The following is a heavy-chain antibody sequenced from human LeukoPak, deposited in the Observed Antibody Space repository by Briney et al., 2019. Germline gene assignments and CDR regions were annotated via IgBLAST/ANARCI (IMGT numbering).Heavy chain of an antibody. Sequence: AETLSLTCTASGCSISSHDWSWIRQPPGKGLEWMGHIYFSGSTNYNPASERRASTSVDTSKNQFSLKLRSVTAAETAVYYYSGAPPGWNYATTYAGWG. CDR1: GCSISSHD. CDR3: SGAPPGWNYATTYAG. J-gene: IGHJ6*01. CDR2: IYFSGST. V-gene: IGHV4-59*11. D-gene: IGHD1-7*01.